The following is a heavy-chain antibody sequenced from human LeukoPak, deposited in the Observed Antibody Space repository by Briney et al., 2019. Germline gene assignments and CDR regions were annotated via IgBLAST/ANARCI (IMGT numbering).Heavy chain of an antibody. D-gene: IGHD2-2*01. V-gene: IGHV4-4*07. Sequence: SETLSLTCTVSGGSISSYYWSWIRQPAGKGLEWIGRMQISGITNYNPSIQSRVTMSLDTSKNQFSLKLSSVTAADTAVYYCARDLVVAPYNWFDPWGQGTLVTVSS. CDR3: ARDLVVAPYNWFDP. J-gene: IGHJ5*02. CDR1: GGSISSYY. CDR2: MQISGIT.